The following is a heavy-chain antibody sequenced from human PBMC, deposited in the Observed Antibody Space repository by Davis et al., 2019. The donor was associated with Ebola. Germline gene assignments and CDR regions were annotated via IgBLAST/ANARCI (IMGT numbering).Heavy chain of an antibody. CDR1: GLIFSDHY. D-gene: IGHD2-21*01. Sequence: GSLRLSCAVSGLIFSDHYMDWVRQPPGKGLEWIASFRHGGRTYCNSSLESRLTVSADTSTNQVSLKLSSVTAADTALYFCARHAAYCDPATCFSFDDWGQGTLVTVSS. CDR2: FRHGGRT. CDR3: ARHAAYCDPATCFSFDD. J-gene: IGHJ4*02. V-gene: IGHV4-38-2*01.